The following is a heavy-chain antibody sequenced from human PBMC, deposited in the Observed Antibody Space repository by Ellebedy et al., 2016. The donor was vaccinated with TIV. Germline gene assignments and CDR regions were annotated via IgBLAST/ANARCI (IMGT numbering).Heavy chain of an antibody. CDR3: STVECYRSDY. V-gene: IGHV3-21*01. Sequence: GESLKISCAASGFTFSSYWMSWVRQAPGKGLEWVSSISSSSSYIYYADSVKGRFTISRDSAKNSLYLQMNTLGGEDTAVYYCSTVECYRSDYWGQGTLVTVSS. D-gene: IGHD3-3*01. CDR1: GFTFSSYW. J-gene: IGHJ4*02. CDR2: ISSSSSYI.